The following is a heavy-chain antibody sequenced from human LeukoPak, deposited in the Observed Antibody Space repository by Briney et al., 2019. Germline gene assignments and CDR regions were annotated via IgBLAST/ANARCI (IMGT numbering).Heavy chain of an antibody. D-gene: IGHD1-26*01. Sequence: PGGSLRLSCAASGFTFRSYAMSWVRQAPGKGLEWVSAIRGSGDNTYYADSVKGRFTISRDNSKNTLFLQMNSLTAEDTAVYYCAKDVGGTYPSYLNYWGQGILVTVSS. V-gene: IGHV3-23*01. CDR2: IRGSGDNT. CDR3: AKDVGGTYPSYLNY. CDR1: GFTFRSYA. J-gene: IGHJ4*02.